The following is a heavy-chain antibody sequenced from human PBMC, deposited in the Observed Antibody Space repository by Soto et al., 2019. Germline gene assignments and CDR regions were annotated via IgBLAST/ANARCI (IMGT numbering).Heavy chain of an antibody. CDR1: GFTFSGSW. CDR3: ARGIFGSGAANDY. Sequence: EVQLVESGGGLVQPGGSLRLSCAASGFTFSGSWMHWVRQAPGKGLVWVSRINGDGSGTSYADFVKGRFTISRGDAKNTLFLQMNGLSAEDTAVYYCARGIFGSGAANDYWGQGTLVTVSS. CDR2: INGDGSGT. D-gene: IGHD3-10*01. J-gene: IGHJ4*02. V-gene: IGHV3-74*01.